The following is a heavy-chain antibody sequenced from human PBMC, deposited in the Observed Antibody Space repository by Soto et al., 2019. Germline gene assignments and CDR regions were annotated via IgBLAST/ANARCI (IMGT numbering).Heavy chain of an antibody. Sequence: SETLSLTCTVSGGSISSYYWSWIRQPPGKGLEWIGYIYYSGSTNYNPSLKSRVTISVDTSKNQFSLKLSSVTAADTAVYYCARQVYSGYYYYYSTDVWGKGTTVSV. CDR3: ARQVYSGYYYYYSTDV. D-gene: IGHD5-12*01. V-gene: IGHV4-59*08. J-gene: IGHJ6*03. CDR1: GGSISSYY. CDR2: IYYSGST.